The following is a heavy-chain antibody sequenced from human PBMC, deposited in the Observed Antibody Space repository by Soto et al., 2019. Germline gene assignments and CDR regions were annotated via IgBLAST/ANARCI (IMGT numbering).Heavy chain of an antibody. CDR1: CGSFRGYY. CDR3: ARFVRSCSGTTCYTRADV. V-gene: IGHV4-34*01. Sequence: SETLSLTCAVYCGSFRGYYLSWIRQPPGKGLEWIGEINHSGSTNYNPSLKIRDTMSVDTSKNQFSLKLRSVLVADTAVYHCARFVRSCSGTTCYTRADVWGQGTTVTAS. J-gene: IGHJ6*02. CDR2: INHSGST. D-gene: IGHD2-2*02.